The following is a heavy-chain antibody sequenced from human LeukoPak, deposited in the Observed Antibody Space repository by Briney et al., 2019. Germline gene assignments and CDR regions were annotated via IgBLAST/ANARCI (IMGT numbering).Heavy chain of an antibody. J-gene: IGHJ4*02. CDR2: INSDGSST. CDR1: GFTFSSYW. CDR3: AKGDELNGYYFDY. Sequence: GGSLRLSCAASGFTFSSYWMHWVRQAPGKGLVWVSRINSDGSSTSYADSVKGRFTISRDNAKNTLYLQMNSPRAEDTAVYYCAKGDELNGYYFDYWGQGTLVTVSS. V-gene: IGHV3-74*01. D-gene: IGHD3-16*01.